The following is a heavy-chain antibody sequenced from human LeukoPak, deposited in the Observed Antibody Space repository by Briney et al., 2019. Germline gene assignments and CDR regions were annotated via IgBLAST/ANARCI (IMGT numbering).Heavy chain of an antibody. CDR2: IKQDGSEI. CDR1: GFTFSDYW. Sequence: WGVLILSCAASGFTFSDYWMSWVRQAPGKGLEWVANIKQDGSEIYYVASVKGRFTISRDNTKNSLYLQMNSLRAEDTAVYYCARRYFDSWGQGTLVTVSS. CDR3: ARRYFDS. V-gene: IGHV3-7*01. J-gene: IGHJ4*02.